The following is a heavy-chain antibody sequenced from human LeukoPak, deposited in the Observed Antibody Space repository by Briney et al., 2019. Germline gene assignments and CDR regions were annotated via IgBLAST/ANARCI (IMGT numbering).Heavy chain of an antibody. CDR3: ARQLGYGMDV. CDR2: IHYSGST. CDR1: GGYTGSHY. J-gene: IGHJ6*02. V-gene: IGHV4-59*08. D-gene: IGHD3-16*01. Sequence: SETLSLTCTVSGGYTGSHYWSWIRQAPGKGLEWIAYIHYSGSTNYNPSLKSRVTISVDTSKNQFSLKVSSVTAADTAVYYCARQLGYGMDVWGQGTTVTVSS.